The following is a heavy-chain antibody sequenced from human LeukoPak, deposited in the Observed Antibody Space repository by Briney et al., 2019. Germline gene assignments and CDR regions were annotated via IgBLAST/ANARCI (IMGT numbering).Heavy chain of an antibody. Sequence: PGGSLRLSCAASGFIFSGSAMHWVRQASGKGLEWVGRIRSRANSYVTAYAAAVTGRFIISRDDSSNTAYLQMNSLRAEDTAVYYCAKAIYEGAFDIWGQGTMVTVSS. CDR2: IRSRANSYVT. CDR3: AKAIYEGAFDI. D-gene: IGHD5/OR15-5a*01. CDR1: GFIFSGSA. J-gene: IGHJ3*02. V-gene: IGHV3-73*01.